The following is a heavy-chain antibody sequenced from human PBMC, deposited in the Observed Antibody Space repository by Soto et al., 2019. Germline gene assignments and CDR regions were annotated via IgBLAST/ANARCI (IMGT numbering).Heavy chain of an antibody. CDR2: VNPISGNT. CDR3: ATSRINMIRGVFYYGLDV. D-gene: IGHD3-10*01. Sequence: QEQLDQSGAEVKKPGASVKVSCKASGYSFTKYDFNWVRQATGQGLEWLGWVNPISGNTENAQNFQGRVTLTVNTSTSTAFMELSSLRSGDTAIYYCATSRINMIRGVFYYGLDVWGHGTTVTVSS. CDR1: GYSFTKYD. J-gene: IGHJ6*02. V-gene: IGHV1-8*01.